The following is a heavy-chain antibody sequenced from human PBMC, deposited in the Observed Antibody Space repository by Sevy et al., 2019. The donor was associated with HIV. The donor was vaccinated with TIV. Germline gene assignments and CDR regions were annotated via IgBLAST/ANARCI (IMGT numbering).Heavy chain of an antibody. V-gene: IGHV3-48*03. Sequence: GGSLRLSCEASGFTFSSYEMNWVRQAPGKGLEWLSYISSSGTTIYYTDSVKGRFTISRDNAKNSLYLQMNSLRVEDTAVYYCARVSGDYYHMDVWGPGTTVTVSS. J-gene: IGHJ6*02. CDR1: GFTFSSYE. CDR3: ARVSGDYYHMDV. CDR2: ISSSGTTI.